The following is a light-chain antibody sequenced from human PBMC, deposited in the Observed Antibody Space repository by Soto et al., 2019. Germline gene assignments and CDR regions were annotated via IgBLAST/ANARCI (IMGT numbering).Light chain of an antibody. J-gene: IGKJ2*01. V-gene: IGKV2-30*01. CDR1: QSLVYSDGNTF. Sequence: DVVMTQSPLSLPVTLGQSASISCRSGQSLVYSDGNTFLNWFLQRPGQSPRRLIYMVSNRDSGVPDRFSGSGSGTDFTLKISRVEAEDVGVYYCMQGTHWPYTFGQGTKVEI. CDR2: MVS. CDR3: MQGTHWPYT.